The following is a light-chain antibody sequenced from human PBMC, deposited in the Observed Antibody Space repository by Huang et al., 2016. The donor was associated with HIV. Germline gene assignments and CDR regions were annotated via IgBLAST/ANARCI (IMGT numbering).Light chain of an antibody. Sequence: DIEMTQSPDSLAVSLGEGATIHCKSSQSILYSSNNKNYLNWYQHKPGQPPKLLIYWASIRESGVPDRCNGSGSGTHFTLTISNLQAEDVAVYYCQQYYDSLWTFGQGTKVEI. CDR2: WAS. CDR1: QSILYSSNNKNY. V-gene: IGKV4-1*01. J-gene: IGKJ1*01. CDR3: QQYYDSLWT.